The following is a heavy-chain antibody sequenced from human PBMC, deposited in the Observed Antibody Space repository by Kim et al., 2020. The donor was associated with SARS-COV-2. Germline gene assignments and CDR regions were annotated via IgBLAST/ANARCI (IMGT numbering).Heavy chain of an antibody. CDR1: GFTFSSYD. CDR2: IGTAGDT. CDR3: ARGSFDS. V-gene: IGHV3-13*04. Sequence: GGSLRLSCVASGFTFSSYDMHWVRQATGKGLEWVSVIGTAGDTYYSGSVKGRFTISRENAKNSLYLQMNSLRAGDTAVYYCARGSFDSWGQGTLVTVSS. J-gene: IGHJ4*02.